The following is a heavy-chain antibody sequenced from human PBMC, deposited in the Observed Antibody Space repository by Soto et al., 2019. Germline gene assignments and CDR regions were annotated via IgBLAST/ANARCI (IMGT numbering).Heavy chain of an antibody. Sequence: QVQLVQSGAEVRKPGASVKVSCKASGYTFTTYDINWVRQATGQGLEWMGWMNPNSGNTVYAQKFQGRVTMTRYTSINTAYMELTSLTSDDTAVYYCARYHYYYCMDVWGQGTTVTVSS. CDR1: GYTFTTYD. J-gene: IGHJ6*02. D-gene: IGHD3-22*01. V-gene: IGHV1-8*01. CDR2: MNPNSGNT. CDR3: ARYHYYYCMDV.